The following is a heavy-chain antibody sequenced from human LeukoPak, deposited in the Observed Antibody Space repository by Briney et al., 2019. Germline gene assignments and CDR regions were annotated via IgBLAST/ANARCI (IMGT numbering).Heavy chain of an antibody. CDR3: ARDDTHYGSSGSFYDAFDI. V-gene: IGHV3-21*01. J-gene: IGHJ3*02. CDR1: GFTFSSYS. D-gene: IGHD3-22*01. CDR2: ISSSSSYI. Sequence: GGSLRLSCAASGFTFSSYSMNWVRQAPGKELEWVSSISSSSSYIYYADSVKGRFTISRDNAKNSLYLKMNSLRAEDTAVYYCARDDTHYGSSGSFYDAFDIWGQGTMVTVSS.